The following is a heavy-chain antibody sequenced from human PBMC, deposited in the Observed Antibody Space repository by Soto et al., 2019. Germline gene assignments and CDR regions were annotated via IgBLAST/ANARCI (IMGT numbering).Heavy chain of an antibody. D-gene: IGHD6-13*01. CDR1: GGSFSGYY. V-gene: IGHV4-34*01. Sequence: QVQLQQWGAGLLKPSETLSLTCAGYGGSFSGYYWSWIRQPPGKGLEWIGEINHSGSTNYNPSLKSRVTISVDTSKNQFSLKLSSVTAADTAVYYCARVSAAGWVDFAYWGQGTLVTVSS. CDR2: INHSGST. CDR3: ARVSAAGWVDFAY. J-gene: IGHJ4*02.